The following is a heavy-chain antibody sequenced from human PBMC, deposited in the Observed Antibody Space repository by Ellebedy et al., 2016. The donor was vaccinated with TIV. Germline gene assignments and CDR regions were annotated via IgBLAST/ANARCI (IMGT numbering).Heavy chain of an antibody. D-gene: IGHD7-27*01. CDR1: GFTFSIYA. J-gene: IGHJ4*02. CDR2: ISSDGRET. CDR3: ARGWMGTGFDY. V-gene: IGHV3-30*14. Sequence: GESLKISCAASGFTFSIYAMSWVRQAPGKGLEWVAVISSDGRETSYADSLKGRFTISRDNSKNTLYLQMNSLRADDTAVYYCARGWMGTGFDYWGQGTLVTVSS.